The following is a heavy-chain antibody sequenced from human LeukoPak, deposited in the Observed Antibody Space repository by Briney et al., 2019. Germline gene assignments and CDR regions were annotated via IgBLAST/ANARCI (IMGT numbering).Heavy chain of an antibody. CDR2: INPNSGGT. V-gene: IGHV1-2*02. J-gene: IGHJ4*02. CDR3: AKAHSGYDTHFDY. CDR1: GYTFIGYY. Sequence: ASVKVSCKASGYTFIGYYMHWVRQAPGQGLEWMGWINPNSGGTNYAQRFQGRVTMTRDTSISTAYMELSRLRSDDTAVYYCAKAHSGYDTHFDYWGQGTLVTVSS. D-gene: IGHD5-12*01.